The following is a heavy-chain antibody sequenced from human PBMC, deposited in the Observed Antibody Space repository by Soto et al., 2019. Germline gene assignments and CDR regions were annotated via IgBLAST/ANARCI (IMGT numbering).Heavy chain of an antibody. D-gene: IGHD5-18*01. CDR1: GFTFSSYA. CDR2: ISYDGSNK. V-gene: IGHV3-30-3*01. CDR3: ASTGYSYGDYYYSGMDV. Sequence: GGSLRLSCAASGFTFSSYAMHWVRQAPGKGLEWVAVISYDGSNKYYADSVKGRFTISRDNSKNTLYLQMNSLRAEDTAVYYCASTGYSYGDYYYSGMDVWGQGTTVTVSS. J-gene: IGHJ6*02.